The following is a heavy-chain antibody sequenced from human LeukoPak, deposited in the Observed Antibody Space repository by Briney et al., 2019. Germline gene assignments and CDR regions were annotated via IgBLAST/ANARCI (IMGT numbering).Heavy chain of an antibody. Sequence: ASVKVSCKASGYTFTSYGISWERQAPGQGLEWMGRIIPILGIANYAQKFQGRVTITADKSTSTAYMELSSLRSEDTAVYYCARDPTLTHQIDYWGQGTLVTVSS. CDR2: IIPILGIA. CDR3: ARDPTLTHQIDY. J-gene: IGHJ4*02. CDR1: GYTFTSYG. D-gene: IGHD1-14*01. V-gene: IGHV1-69*04.